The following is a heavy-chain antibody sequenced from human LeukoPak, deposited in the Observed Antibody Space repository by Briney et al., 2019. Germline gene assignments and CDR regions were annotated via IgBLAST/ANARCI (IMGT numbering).Heavy chain of an antibody. Sequence: SETLSLTCTVSGGSISSYYWSWIRQPPGKGLEWIGNFYYSGSTYYNPSLKSRVTISVDTSKNQFSLKLSSVTAADTAVYYCARDGMAGNSWAFDPWGQGTLVTVSS. CDR2: FYYSGST. J-gene: IGHJ5*02. V-gene: IGHV4-59*01. CDR1: GGSISSYY. CDR3: ARDGMAGNSWAFDP. D-gene: IGHD4-23*01.